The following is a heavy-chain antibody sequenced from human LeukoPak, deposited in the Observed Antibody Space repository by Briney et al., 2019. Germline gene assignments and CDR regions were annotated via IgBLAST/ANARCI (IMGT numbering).Heavy chain of an antibody. V-gene: IGHV3-48*03. CDR3: AREAGLYGDYARRFDP. CDR2: ISSSGSTI. J-gene: IGHJ5*02. CDR1: GFTFSSYE. D-gene: IGHD4-17*01. Sequence: GGSLRLSCAASGFTFSSYEMNWVRRAPGKGLEWVSYISSSGSTIYYADSVKGRFTISRDNAKNSLYLQMNSLRAEDTAVYYCAREAGLYGDYARRFDPWGQGTLVTVSS.